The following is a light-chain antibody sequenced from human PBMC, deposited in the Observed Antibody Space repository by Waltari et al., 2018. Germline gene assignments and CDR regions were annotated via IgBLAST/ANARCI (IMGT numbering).Light chain of an antibody. V-gene: IGLV2-11*01. J-gene: IGLJ2*01. Sequence: QSALTQPRSVSGSPGQSVTISCTGSNGDIGRFNFVSWYQLRPDKGPKLLLFNVTKRPSGVTARFSGSEVGTPASLTFSVVQADDEADYFCCSYGCHCGLIFGGGTSLTVL. CDR3: CSYGCHCGLI. CDR2: NVT. CDR1: NGDIGRFNF.